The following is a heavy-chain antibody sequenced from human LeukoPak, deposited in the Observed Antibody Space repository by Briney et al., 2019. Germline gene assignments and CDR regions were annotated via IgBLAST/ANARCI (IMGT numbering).Heavy chain of an antibody. CDR3: ARDSRPGGGYYYYMDV. J-gene: IGHJ6*03. Sequence: PGGSLRLSCAASGFTLSSYSMNWVRQAPGKGLEWLSYISSSSSTIYYADSVKGRFTIARDNAKNSLHLQMNSLRAEDTAVYYCARDSRPGGGYYYYMDVWGKGTTVTVSS. D-gene: IGHD3-10*01. CDR1: GFTLSSYS. V-gene: IGHV3-48*04. CDR2: ISSSSSTI.